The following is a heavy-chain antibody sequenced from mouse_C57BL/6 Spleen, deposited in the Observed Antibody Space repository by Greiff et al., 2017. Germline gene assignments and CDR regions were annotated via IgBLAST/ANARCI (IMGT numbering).Heavy chain of an antibody. CDR1: GFNIKDDY. CDR3: TTGTGGY. CDR2: IDPENGDT. J-gene: IGHJ2*01. D-gene: IGHD3-3*01. V-gene: IGHV14-4*01. Sequence: EVQGVESGAELVRPGASVKLSCTASGFNIKDDYMHWVKQRPEQGLEWIGWIDPENGDTEYASKFQGKATITADTSSNTAYLQLSSLTSEDTAVYYCTTGTGGYWGQGTTLTVSS.